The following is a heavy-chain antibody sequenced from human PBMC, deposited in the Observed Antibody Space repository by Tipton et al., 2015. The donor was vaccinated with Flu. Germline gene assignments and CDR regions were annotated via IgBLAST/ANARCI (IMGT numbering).Heavy chain of an antibody. CDR2: ISWNSGSI. D-gene: IGHD3-3*01. CDR3: AKDITTIFGVVIDY. CDR1: GFTFDDYA. Sequence: SLRLSCAASGFTFDDYAMHWVRQAPGKGLVWVSGISWNSGSIGYADSVKGRFTISRDNAKNSLYLQMNSLRAEDTALYYCAKDITTIFGVVIDYWGQGTLVTVSS. J-gene: IGHJ4*02. V-gene: IGHV3-9*01.